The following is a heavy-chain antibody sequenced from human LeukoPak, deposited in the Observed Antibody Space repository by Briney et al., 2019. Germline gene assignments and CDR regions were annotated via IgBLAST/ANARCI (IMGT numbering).Heavy chain of an antibody. J-gene: IGHJ3*02. CDR1: DGSISSYY. CDR2: IYYSGST. V-gene: IGHV4-59*01. Sequence: SETLSLTCTVSDGSISSYYWSWILQSPGKGLEWIGYIYYSGSTNYNPSLKSRVTISVDTSKNQFSLKLSSVTAADTAVYYCARGYCRGTSCNRYTFDMWGQGTMVTVSS. D-gene: IGHD2-2*01. CDR3: ARGYCRGTSCNRYTFDM.